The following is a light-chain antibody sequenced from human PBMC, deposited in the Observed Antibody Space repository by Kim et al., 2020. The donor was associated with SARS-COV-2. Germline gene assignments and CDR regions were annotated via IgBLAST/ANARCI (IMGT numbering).Light chain of an antibody. V-gene: IGLV3-1*01. CDR2: QDN. CDR3: QAWDSSTAHLV. CDR1: KLGDKY. J-gene: IGLJ3*02. Sequence: SYELTQPPSVSVSPGQTASITCSGDKLGDKYTCWYQQKPGQSPVLVIYQDNKRPSGIPERFSGSNSGNTATLTISGTQAMDEADYYCQAWDSSTAHLVFG.